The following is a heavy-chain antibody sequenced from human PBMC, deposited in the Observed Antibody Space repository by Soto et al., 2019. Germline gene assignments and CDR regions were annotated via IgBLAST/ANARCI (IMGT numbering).Heavy chain of an antibody. CDR2: IYRSATT. CDR1: GVSISTVDYF. CDR3: ARGRYCLTGRCFPNWFDS. J-gene: IGHJ5*01. D-gene: IGHD2-15*01. V-gene: IGHV4-30-4*01. Sequence: QVRLQESGPGLVKPSQTLSLTCSVSGVSISTVDYFWAWIRQPPGQALEYIGYIYRSATTYFNPSFESRVAISLDTSKSQFSLNVTSVTAADTAVYFCARGRYCLTGRCFPNWFDSWGQGALVTVSS.